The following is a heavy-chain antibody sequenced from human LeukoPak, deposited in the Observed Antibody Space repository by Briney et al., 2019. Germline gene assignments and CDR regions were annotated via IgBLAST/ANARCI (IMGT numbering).Heavy chain of an antibody. J-gene: IGHJ4*02. CDR3: ARDVGGSLDY. CDR1: GFTFRSYW. Sequence: GGSLRLSCAASGFTFRSYWMAWVRQAPGKGLEWVANIKEDESAKHQADSVKGRFTISRDNAQNSVYLQMSSLRGEDTAVYYCARDVGGSLDYWGQGTLVIVSS. CDR2: IKEDESAK. D-gene: IGHD1-26*01. V-gene: IGHV3-7*01.